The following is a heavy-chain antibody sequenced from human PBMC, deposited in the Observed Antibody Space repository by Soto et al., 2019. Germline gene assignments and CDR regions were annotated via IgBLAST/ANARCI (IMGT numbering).Heavy chain of an antibody. CDR3: AKSYDILTGYLRTYYYYYMDV. CDR1: GYTFTSYY. V-gene: IGHV1-46*03. Sequence: ASVKVSCKASGYTFTSYYMHWVRQAPGQGLEWMGIINPSGGSTSYAQKFQGRVTMTRDTSTSAVYMELSSLRSEDTAVYYCAKSYDILTGYLRTYYYYYMDVWGKGTTVTVSS. J-gene: IGHJ6*03. D-gene: IGHD3-9*01. CDR2: INPSGGST.